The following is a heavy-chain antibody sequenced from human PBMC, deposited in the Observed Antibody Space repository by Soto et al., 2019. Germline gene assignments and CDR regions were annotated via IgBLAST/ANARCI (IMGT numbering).Heavy chain of an antibody. CDR3: ARDHKWDGMDV. J-gene: IGHJ6*02. Sequence: SDTLSLTCSVSGGSFSSDSFIWSWVRQFPGKGLEWIGYIYYSGTTYYNPSLRSRVIMSVDTSKNQFSLKLSSVTAADTAVYYCARDHKWDGMDVWGQGTTVTV. CDR2: IYYSGTT. D-gene: IGHD1-26*01. V-gene: IGHV4-31*03. CDR1: GGSFSSDSFI.